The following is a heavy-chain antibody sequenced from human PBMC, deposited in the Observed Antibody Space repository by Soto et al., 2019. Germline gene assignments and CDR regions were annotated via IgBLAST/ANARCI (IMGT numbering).Heavy chain of an antibody. Sequence: PGGSLRLSCAASGFTFSTSWMNWVRQAPGKGLEWVSSISSSSYIYYADSVKGRFTISRDNAKNSLYLQMNSLRAEDTAVYYCARFYYDSSGYLPSPYYYYYGMDVWGQGTTVTVSS. CDR1: GFTFSTSW. J-gene: IGHJ6*02. CDR3: ARFYYDSSGYLPSPYYYYYGMDV. CDR2: ISSSSYI. D-gene: IGHD3-22*01. V-gene: IGHV3-21*01.